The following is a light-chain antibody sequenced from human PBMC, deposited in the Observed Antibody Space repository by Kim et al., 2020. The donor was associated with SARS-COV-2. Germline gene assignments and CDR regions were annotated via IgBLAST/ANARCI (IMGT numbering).Light chain of an antibody. J-gene: IGKJ2*01. Sequence: LSPGDRAHLSCRASQSVPSNYLAWYQQKPGQAPRLLIYGASTRATDIPDRLSGSGSGTDFTLTISSLEPEDFAVYYCQQYGTSPYTFGQGTKLEI. CDR3: QQYGTSPYT. V-gene: IGKV3-20*01. CDR1: QSVPSNY. CDR2: GAS.